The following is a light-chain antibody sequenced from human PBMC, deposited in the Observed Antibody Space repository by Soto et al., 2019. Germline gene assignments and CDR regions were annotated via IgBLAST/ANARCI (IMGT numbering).Light chain of an antibody. Sequence: ATQLTQSPSSLSASVGDRVTITCRASQGISSALAWFQQKPGKTPKLLISDSSTLESGVPSRFSGSGSGTDFTLTISGLQPEDVATYYCQQFNDYPLTFGGGTKVGI. CDR2: DSS. CDR1: QGISSA. V-gene: IGKV1D-13*01. J-gene: IGKJ4*02. CDR3: QQFNDYPLT.